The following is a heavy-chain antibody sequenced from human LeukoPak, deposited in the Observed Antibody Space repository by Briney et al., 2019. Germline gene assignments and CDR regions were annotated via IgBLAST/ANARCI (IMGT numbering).Heavy chain of an antibody. V-gene: IGHV1-46*01. CDR1: GYTFTSYY. D-gene: IGHD6-6*01. CDR2: INPSGGST. J-gene: IGHJ4*02. Sequence: VSVKVSCKASGYTFTSYYMHWVRQAPGQGLEWMGVINPSGGSTSYAQKFQGRVTMTRDTSTSTVYMELSSLRSEDTAVYYCARLSIAARPIHYFDYWGQGTLVTVSS. CDR3: ARLSIAARPIHYFDY.